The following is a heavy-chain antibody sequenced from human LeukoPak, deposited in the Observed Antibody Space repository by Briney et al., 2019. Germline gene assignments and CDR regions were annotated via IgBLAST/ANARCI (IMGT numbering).Heavy chain of an antibody. Sequence: SVKVSCKASGGTFSSYAISWVRQAPGQGLEWMGRIIPILGIANYAQKFQGRVTITADKSTSTAYMELSSLRSEDTAVYYCARAGMMTTVTLYYMDVWGKGTTVTVSS. D-gene: IGHD4-11*01. CDR3: ARAGMMTTVTLYYMDV. CDR2: IIPILGIA. V-gene: IGHV1-69*04. J-gene: IGHJ6*03. CDR1: GGTFSSYA.